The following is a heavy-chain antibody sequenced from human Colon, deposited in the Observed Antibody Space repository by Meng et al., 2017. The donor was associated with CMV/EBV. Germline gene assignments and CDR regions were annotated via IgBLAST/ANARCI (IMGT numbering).Heavy chain of an antibody. Sequence: GESLKISCVVSGFPFSSYSFNWVRQAPGKGLEWVASISNGGSYIYYADSMKGRFTISRDNAKNSLYLQMNSLRAEDTAVYYCAKDRPHILGLDPWGQGTLVTVSS. D-gene: IGHD2-21*01. CDR2: ISNGGSYI. J-gene: IGHJ5*02. V-gene: IGHV3-21*06. CDR3: AKDRPHILGLDP. CDR1: GFPFSSYS.